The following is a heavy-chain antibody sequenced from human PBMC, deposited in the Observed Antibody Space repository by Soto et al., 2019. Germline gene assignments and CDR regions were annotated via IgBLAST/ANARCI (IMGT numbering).Heavy chain of an antibody. CDR1: GGSISSYY. V-gene: IGHV4-59*01. J-gene: IGHJ3*02. D-gene: IGHD6-6*01. Sequence: SETLSLTCTVSGGSISSYYWSWIRQPPGKGLEWIGYIYYSGSTNYNPSLKSRVTISVDTSKNQFSLKLSSVTAADTAVYYCAREYSSSSTDAFDIWGQGTMVTVSS. CDR3: AREYSSSSTDAFDI. CDR2: IYYSGST.